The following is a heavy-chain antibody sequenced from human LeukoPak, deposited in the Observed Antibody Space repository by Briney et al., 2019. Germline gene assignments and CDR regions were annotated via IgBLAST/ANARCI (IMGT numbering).Heavy chain of an antibody. V-gene: IGHV1-2*06. Sequence: ASVKVSCKASGYTFTGYYMHWVRQAPGQGLEWMGRINHNSGGTNYAQKFQGRVTMTRDTSISTAYMELSRLRSDDTAVYYCARDDYGDYEDYWGQGTLVTVSS. CDR1: GYTFTGYY. CDR3: ARDDYGDYEDY. D-gene: IGHD4-17*01. J-gene: IGHJ4*02. CDR2: INHNSGGT.